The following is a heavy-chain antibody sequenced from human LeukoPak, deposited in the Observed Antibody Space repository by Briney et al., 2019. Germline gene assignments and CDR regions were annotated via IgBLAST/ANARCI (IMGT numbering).Heavy chain of an antibody. CDR2: IYYSGST. V-gene: IGHV4-39*01. D-gene: IGHD3-22*01. Sequence: SETLSLTCTVSGGSISSSSYYWGWIRQRPGKGLEWIGSIYYSGSTYYNPSLKSRVTISVDTSKNQFSLKLSSVTAADTAVYYCARLHMIVVVGDAFDIWGQGTMVTVSS. CDR3: ARLHMIVVVGDAFDI. J-gene: IGHJ3*02. CDR1: GGSISSSSYY.